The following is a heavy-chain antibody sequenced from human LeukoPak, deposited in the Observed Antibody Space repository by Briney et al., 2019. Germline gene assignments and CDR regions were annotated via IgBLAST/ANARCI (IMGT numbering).Heavy chain of an antibody. CDR2: IASNGGTK. V-gene: IGHV3-64*02. J-gene: IGHJ4*02. Sequence: GGSLRLSCAASGFSFSTYTMRWVRQAPGKGLEYVSGIASNGGTKYYADLVKGRFTISRDNFKNTVYLQMDSLRTEDMAVYYCAREYCTTNSCYIWGLGYWGQGTLVTVSS. CDR1: GFSFSTYT. D-gene: IGHD2-2*02. CDR3: AREYCTTNSCYIWGLGY.